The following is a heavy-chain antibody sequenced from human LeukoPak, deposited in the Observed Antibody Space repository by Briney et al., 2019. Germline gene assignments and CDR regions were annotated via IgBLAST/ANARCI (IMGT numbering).Heavy chain of an antibody. V-gene: IGHV1-2*02. D-gene: IGHD2-2*01. CDR3: ARDLVVVPAAIHYYYYMDV. CDR2: INPNSGGT. Sequence: ASVKVSCKASGGTFSSYAISWVRQAPGQGLEWMGWINPNSGGTNYAQKFQGRVTMTRDTSISTAYMELSRLRSDDTAVYYCARDLVVVPAAIHYYYYMDVWGKGTTVTVSS. CDR1: GGTFSSYA. J-gene: IGHJ6*03.